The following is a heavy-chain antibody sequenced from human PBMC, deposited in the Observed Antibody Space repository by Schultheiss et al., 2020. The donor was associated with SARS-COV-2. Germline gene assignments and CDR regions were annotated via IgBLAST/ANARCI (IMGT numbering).Heavy chain of an antibody. CDR2: IYYSGST. D-gene: IGHD3-10*01. Sequence: SETLSLTCTVSGGSISSGDYYWSWIRQPAGKGLEWIGYIYYSGSTNYNPSLKSQVTISVDTSKNQFSLKLSSVTAADTAVYYCARGRLLWFGESNWFDPWGQGTRVTVSS. J-gene: IGHJ5*02. V-gene: IGHV4-61*10. CDR3: ARGRLLWFGESNWFDP. CDR1: GGSISSGDYY.